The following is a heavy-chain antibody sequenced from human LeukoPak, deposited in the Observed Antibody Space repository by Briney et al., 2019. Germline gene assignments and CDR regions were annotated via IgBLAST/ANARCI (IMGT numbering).Heavy chain of an antibody. J-gene: IGHJ6*03. V-gene: IGHV3-74*01. Sequence: PGGSLRLSCAASGFTFSSYWMHWVRQAPGKGLVWVSRINSDGSSTSYADSVKGRFTISRDNAKNTLYLQMNSLRAEDTAAYYCAREAPGYYYMDVWGKGTTVTVSS. D-gene: IGHD6-6*01. CDR1: GFTFSSYW. CDR3: AREAPGYYYMDV. CDR2: INSDGSST.